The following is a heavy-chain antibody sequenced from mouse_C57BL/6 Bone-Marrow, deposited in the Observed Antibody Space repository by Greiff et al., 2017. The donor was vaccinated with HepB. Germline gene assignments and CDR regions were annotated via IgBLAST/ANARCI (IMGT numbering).Heavy chain of an antibody. CDR2: ISSGSSTI. CDR3: ARNWAWFAY. V-gene: IGHV5-17*01. D-gene: IGHD4-1*01. CDR1: GFTFSDYG. J-gene: IGHJ3*01. Sequence: EVKVVESGGGLVKPGGSLKLSCAASGFTFSDYGMHWVRQAPEKGLEWVAYISSGSSTIYYADTVKGRCTISRDNAKNTLFLQMTSLRSEDTAMYYCARNWAWFAYWGRGTLVTVSA.